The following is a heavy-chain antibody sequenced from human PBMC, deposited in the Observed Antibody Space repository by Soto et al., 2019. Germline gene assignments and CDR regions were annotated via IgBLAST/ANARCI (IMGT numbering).Heavy chain of an antibody. Sequence: SRVSQDPGRGLQWVSVIYTAGPTYYADSVKGRFTISRDESKNTLYFQMDNLRAEDTATYYCARGKSRDAYNPLAYWGPGTLVPVFS. V-gene: IGHV3-53*01. CDR2: IYTAGPT. D-gene: IGHD1-1*01. J-gene: IGHJ4*02. CDR3: ARGKSRDAYNPLAY.